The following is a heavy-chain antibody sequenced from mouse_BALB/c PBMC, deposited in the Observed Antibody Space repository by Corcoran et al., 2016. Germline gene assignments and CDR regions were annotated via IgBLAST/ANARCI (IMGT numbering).Heavy chain of an antibody. CDR3: ALQYFVDY. J-gene: IGHJ2*01. Sequence: QVQLQQSGPELVKPGASVKMSCKASGYTFTDYVISWAQQRTGQGLEWIGEIYPGTGSTYYNEKFKGKATLTADQYSNTAYMQLSSLTSEDSAVYFCALQYFVDYGGQGTTLTVS. V-gene: IGHV1-81*01. CDR2: IYPGTGST. CDR1: GYTFTDYV.